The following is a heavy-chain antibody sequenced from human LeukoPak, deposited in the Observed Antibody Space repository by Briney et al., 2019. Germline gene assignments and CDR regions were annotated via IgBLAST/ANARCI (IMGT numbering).Heavy chain of an antibody. D-gene: IGHD3-22*01. CDR3: ARGGTQYYYDSSGYFDY. Sequence: GASVKVSCKASGYTFTSYGISWVRQAPGQGIEWMGWISAYNGNTNYAQKLQGRVTMTTDTPTSTAYMELRSLRSDDTTVYYCARGGTQYYYDSSGYFDYWGQGTLVTVSS. CDR1: GYTFTSYG. J-gene: IGHJ4*02. V-gene: IGHV1-18*01. CDR2: ISAYNGNT.